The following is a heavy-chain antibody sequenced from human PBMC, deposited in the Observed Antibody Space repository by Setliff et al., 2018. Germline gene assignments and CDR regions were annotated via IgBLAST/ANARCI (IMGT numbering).Heavy chain of an antibody. CDR2: IWDDGVKK. CDR3: ARDLIRGAPNWFDP. J-gene: IGHJ5*01. V-gene: IGHV3-33*08. Sequence: GGSLRLSCAASGFTFSTYRMHWVRQAPGKGLEWVAVIWDDGVKKYHADSVKGRFTISRDNSKNTLYLQMNSLRAEDTAVYYCARDLIRGAPNWFDPWGKGTTVTVSS. CDR1: GFTFSTYR. D-gene: IGHD3-10*01.